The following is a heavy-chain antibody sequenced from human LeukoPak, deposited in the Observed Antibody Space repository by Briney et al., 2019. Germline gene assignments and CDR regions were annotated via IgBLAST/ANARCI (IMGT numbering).Heavy chain of an antibody. Sequence: PSETLSLTCTVSGVSISSYYWSWIRQPPGKGLEWIGYIYYSGSTNYNPSLKSRVTISVDTSKNQFSLKLSFVTAADTAVYYCARHFAFSYYYMDVWGKGTTVTVSS. CDR3: ARHFAFSYYYMDV. J-gene: IGHJ6*03. V-gene: IGHV4-59*08. CDR1: GVSISSYY. CDR2: IYYSGST.